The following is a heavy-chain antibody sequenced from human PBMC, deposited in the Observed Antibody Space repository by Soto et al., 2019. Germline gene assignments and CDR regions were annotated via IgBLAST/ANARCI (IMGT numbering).Heavy chain of an antibody. V-gene: IGHV4-61*01. CDR3: ARDIRGYSRAFDY. J-gene: IGHJ4*02. CDR1: GDSVSSDNYY. CDR2: IYSSGST. Sequence: QVQLQESGPGLVKPSETLSLTCTVSGDSVSSDNYYWTWIRQPPGKGLEWIGYIYSSGSTNYSPSLKSRVTISLDTSSNQFSLKLTSVTAADTAVYYCARDIRGYSRAFDYWGQGTLVTVSS. D-gene: IGHD5-18*01.